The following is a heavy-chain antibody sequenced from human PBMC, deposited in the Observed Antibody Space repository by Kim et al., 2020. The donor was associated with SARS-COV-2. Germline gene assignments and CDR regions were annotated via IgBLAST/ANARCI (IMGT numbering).Heavy chain of an antibody. CDR3: ARKDHCSSTSCRSFDY. Sequence: ASVKVSCKASGYTFTSYYMHWVRQAPGQGLEWMGIVNPSGGSVSYAQKFQGRVTMTRDTSTTTVYMELSSLRSEDTAVYYCARKDHCSSTSCRSFDYWGQGTLVTVSS. V-gene: IGHV1-46*01. J-gene: IGHJ4*02. D-gene: IGHD2-2*01. CDR2: VNPSGGSV. CDR1: GYTFTSYY.